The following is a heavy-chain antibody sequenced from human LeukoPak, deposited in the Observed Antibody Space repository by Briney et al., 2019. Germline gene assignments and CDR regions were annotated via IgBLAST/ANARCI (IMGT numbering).Heavy chain of an antibody. J-gene: IGHJ5*02. D-gene: IGHD2-2*01. CDR3: ARAQRLTVVPSWFDP. Sequence: GGSLRLSCAASGFTFSNYAMSWVRQAPGKGLEWVSAISGSGDSTYYADSVKGRFTISRDISKNTLYLQMNSLRAEDTAVYYCARAQRLTVVPSWFDPWGQGTLVTVSS. V-gene: IGHV3-23*01. CDR2: ISGSGDST. CDR1: GFTFSNYA.